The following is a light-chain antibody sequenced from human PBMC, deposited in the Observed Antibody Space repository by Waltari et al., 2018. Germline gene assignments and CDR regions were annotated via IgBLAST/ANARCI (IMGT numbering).Light chain of an antibody. CDR1: SSDVGGYNY. CDR2: EVS. Sequence: QSALTQPASVSGSPGQSITISCTGTSSDVGGYNYVSWYQQHPGKAPKLMIYEVSNRPSGVANRSSGAKSGNTASLTISGRQAEDEADYYCSSYTSSSTVVFGGGTKLTVL. CDR3: SSYTSSSTVV. J-gene: IGLJ2*01. V-gene: IGLV2-14*01.